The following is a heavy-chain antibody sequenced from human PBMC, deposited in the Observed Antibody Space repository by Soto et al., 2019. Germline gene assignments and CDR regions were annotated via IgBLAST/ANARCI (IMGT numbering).Heavy chain of an antibody. Sequence: QVQLVKSGAEVKKPGSSVKVSCKASGDTFSSYSITWVRQAPGQGLEWMGGIIPVFGSANYAQKFQGRVTITADESTRTAYMELNSLRSQDTAVYFCARDDGWNYRYYDMEVWGPGTTVTVSS. V-gene: IGHV1-69*01. CDR2: IIPVFGSA. CDR1: GDTFSSYS. D-gene: IGHD1-7*01. CDR3: ARDDGWNYRYYDMEV. J-gene: IGHJ6*02.